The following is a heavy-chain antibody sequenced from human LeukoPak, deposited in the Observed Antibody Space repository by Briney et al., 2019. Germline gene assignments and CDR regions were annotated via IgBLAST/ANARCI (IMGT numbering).Heavy chain of an antibody. CDR3: ARGDWAPFDY. CDR2: IDQDGGGK. J-gene: IGHJ4*02. D-gene: IGHD2-21*02. Sequence: GGSLRLSCAASGFTFSDYWMNWVRQAPGKGLEWVAKIDQDGGGKYYLDSVKGRFTISRDNAKSSLYLQIDSLRADDTAVYYCARGDWAPFDYWGQGSLLTVSS. CDR1: GFTFSDYW. V-gene: IGHV3-7*01.